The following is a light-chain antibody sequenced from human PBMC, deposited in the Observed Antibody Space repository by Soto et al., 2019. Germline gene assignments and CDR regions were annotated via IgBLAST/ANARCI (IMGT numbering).Light chain of an antibody. V-gene: IGKV3-20*01. Sequence: IVLTQSPGTLSLSPGQRATLSCSASESISRDYLAWYQQRLGQAPRLLIYGASSGATGIPDRFSGSGSGTDFTLTISRLEPEDFAIYYCQQYGGVPYTFGQGTKLEIK. CDR3: QQYGGVPYT. J-gene: IGKJ2*01. CDR1: ESISRDY. CDR2: GAS.